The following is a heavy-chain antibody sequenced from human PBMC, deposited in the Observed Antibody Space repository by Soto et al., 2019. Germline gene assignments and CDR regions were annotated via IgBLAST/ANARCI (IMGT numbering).Heavy chain of an antibody. Sequence: QVQLVQSGAEVKKPGASVKVSCKASGYTFTSYDINWVRQATGQGLEWMGWMNPNSGNTGYAQKLQGRDTMTRNTSISTAYMELSSLRSEDTAVYYCARGGEYCTNGGCYYYYGMDVWGQGTTVTVSS. CDR3: ARGGEYCTNGGCYYYYGMDV. V-gene: IGHV1-8*01. CDR2: MNPNSGNT. J-gene: IGHJ6*02. CDR1: GYTFTSYD. D-gene: IGHD2-8*01.